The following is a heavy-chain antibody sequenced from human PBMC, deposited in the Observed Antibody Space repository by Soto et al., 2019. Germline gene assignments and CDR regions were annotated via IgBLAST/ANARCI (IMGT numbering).Heavy chain of an antibody. CDR2: ISTSGSVA. CDR1: GFTFKDYG. Sequence: VQLLESGGGFVQPGGSLRLSGAASGFTFKDYGMTWVRQAPGKGLQWLSTISTSGSVAYYADSVQSRVTMSRDNTKNTADFQMNSLRVEDTARYDCATGGLVSMKQAESGWGQGVLVAVSS. CDR3: ATGGLVSMKQAESG. V-gene: IGHV3-23*01. D-gene: IGHD6-19*01. J-gene: IGHJ4*02.